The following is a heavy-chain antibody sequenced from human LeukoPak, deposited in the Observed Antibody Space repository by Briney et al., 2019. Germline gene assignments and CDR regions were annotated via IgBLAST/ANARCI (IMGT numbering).Heavy chain of an antibody. CDR3: AKDRVGLNYYDSSGSPTDY. CDR1: GFTFSSYG. V-gene: IGHV3-30*18. J-gene: IGHJ4*02. CDR2: ISYDGSNK. Sequence: PGRSLRPSCAASGFTFSSYGMHWVRQAPGKGLEWVAVISYDGSNKYYADSVKGRFTISRDNSKNTLYLQMNSLRAEDTAVYYCAKDRVGLNYYDSSGSPTDYWGQGTLVTVSS. D-gene: IGHD3-22*01.